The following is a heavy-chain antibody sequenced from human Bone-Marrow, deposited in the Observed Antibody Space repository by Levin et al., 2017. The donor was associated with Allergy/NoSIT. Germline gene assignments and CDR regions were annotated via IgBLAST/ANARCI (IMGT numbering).Heavy chain of an antibody. J-gene: IGHJ6*02. CDR3: AKVLGSYGGSAMDV. Sequence: PGGSLRLSCAASGFTFSSMGMSGVRQPLGKGLEWLEWVSAISGSGGTTYYADSVKGRFTISRDNSKNTLYLHMNSRRAEDAAIHYCAKVLGSYGGSAMDVWGQGTTVTVSS. CDR2: ISGSGGTT. D-gene: IGHD4-23*01. CDR1: GFTFSSMG. V-gene: IGHV3-23*01.